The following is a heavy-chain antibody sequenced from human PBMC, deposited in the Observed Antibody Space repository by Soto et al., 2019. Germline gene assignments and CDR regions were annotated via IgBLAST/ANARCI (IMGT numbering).Heavy chain of an antibody. CDR2: IDWDDDK. V-gene: IGHV2-70*01. D-gene: IGHD3-3*01. CDR3: ARSQIFGVEHYGMDG. J-gene: IGHJ6*02. Sequence: SGPTLVNPTQTLTLTCTLSGFSLSTSGMCVSWIRQPPGKALEWLALIDWDDDKYYSTSLKTRLTISQDTSKNQVVLTMTNMDPVETATYYCARSQIFGVEHYGMDGWGRGTTVTV. CDR1: GFSLSTSGMC.